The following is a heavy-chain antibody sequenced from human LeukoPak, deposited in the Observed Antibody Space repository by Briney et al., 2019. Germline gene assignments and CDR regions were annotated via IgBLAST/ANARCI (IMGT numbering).Heavy chain of an antibody. CDR1: GFTFSNFF. J-gene: IGHJ4*02. CDR3: ARARLGTVTGYHFDY. CDR2: IWYDGSKT. Sequence: GTSLRLSCAASGFTFSNFFMHWVRQAPGKGLEGWALIWYDGSKTYYVDSVKGRFTISRDNSKDTVYLQMNSLRAEDTAVYHCARARLGTVTGYHFDYWGQGIPVTVSS. D-gene: IGHD3-9*01. V-gene: IGHV3-33*01.